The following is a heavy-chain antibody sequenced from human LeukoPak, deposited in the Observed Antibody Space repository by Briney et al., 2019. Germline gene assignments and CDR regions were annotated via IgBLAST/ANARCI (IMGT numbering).Heavy chain of an antibody. D-gene: IGHD3-3*01. CDR2: IIPVFSKT. CDR3: ARGGESGAFDVWSASHTYYMSV. CDR1: GYTFTSYA. J-gene: IGHJ6*03. Sequence: GASVKVSRKASGYTFTSYAMNWVRQAPGQGLEWMGGIIPVFSKTNYAQKFQGRVTITADEATNTGYMELTGLRSDDTAIYYCARGGESGAFDVWSASHTYYMSVWGEGTTVTVSS. V-gene: IGHV1-69*13.